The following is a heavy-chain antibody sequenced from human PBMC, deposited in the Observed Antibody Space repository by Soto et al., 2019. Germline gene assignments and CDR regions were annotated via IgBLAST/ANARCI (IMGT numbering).Heavy chain of an antibody. CDR1: GFTFSSYG. CDR2: IWYDGSNK. V-gene: IGHV3-33*01. CDR3: ARPGYDYVWGSYRQIDY. Sequence: QVQLVESGGGVVQPGRSLRLSCAASGFTFSSYGMHWVRQAPGKGLEWVAVIWYDGSNKYYADSVKGRFTISRDNSKNTLYRQMNSLRAEDTAVYYCARPGYDYVWGSYRQIDYWGQGTLVTVSS. J-gene: IGHJ4*02. D-gene: IGHD3-16*02.